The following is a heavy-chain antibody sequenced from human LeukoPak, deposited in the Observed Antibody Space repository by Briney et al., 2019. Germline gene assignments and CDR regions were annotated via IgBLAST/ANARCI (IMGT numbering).Heavy chain of an antibody. Sequence: PSETLSLTCTVSGGSISSYYWSWIRQPPGKGLEWIGYIYYSGSTNYNPSLKSRVPISVDTSKNQFSLKLSSVTAADTAVYYCARAQNYYDSSGYYWYYYYMDVWGKGTTVTVSS. V-gene: IGHV4-59*01. D-gene: IGHD3-22*01. CDR1: GGSISSYY. J-gene: IGHJ6*03. CDR2: IYYSGST. CDR3: ARAQNYYDSSGYYWYYYYMDV.